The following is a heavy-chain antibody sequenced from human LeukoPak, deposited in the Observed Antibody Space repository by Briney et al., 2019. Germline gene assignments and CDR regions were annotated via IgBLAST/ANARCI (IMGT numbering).Heavy chain of an antibody. CDR2: IYTSGST. CDR3: ARRSFEHSSGYYSWGAFAI. J-gene: IGHJ3*02. D-gene: IGHD3-22*01. CDR1: GGSISSYH. Sequence: SETLSPTCTVSGGSISSYHWSWIRQPAGKGLEWIGRIYTSGSTNYNPSLKGRVTMSLDTSKNQLSLKLSSVTAADTAVYYCARRSFEHSSGYYSWGAFAIWGQGTMVTVSS. V-gene: IGHV4-4*07.